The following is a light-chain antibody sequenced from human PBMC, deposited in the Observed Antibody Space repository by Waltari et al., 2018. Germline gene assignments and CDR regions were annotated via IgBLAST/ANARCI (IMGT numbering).Light chain of an antibody. V-gene: IGLV1-44*01. J-gene: IGLJ2*01. CDR1: SSNIGRNI. CDR3: EAWDASLNDLV. Sequence: QSVLTQQPSASGTPGQRVTISCSGSSSNIGRNIVNWYQQLPGTAPKLLIYANTQRPSGVPGRFSGSKSGTSASLAISGLQSEDEADYYCEAWDASLNDLVLGGGTKLTVL. CDR2: ANT.